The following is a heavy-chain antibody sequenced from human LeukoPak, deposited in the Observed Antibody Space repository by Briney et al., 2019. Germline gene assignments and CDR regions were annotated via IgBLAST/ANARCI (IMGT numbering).Heavy chain of an antibody. J-gene: IGHJ4*02. Sequence: GRSLRLSCAASGFTFSSYGMHWVRQAPGKGLEWVAVISYDGSNKYYADSVKGRFTISRDNSKNTLYLQMNSLRAEDTAVYYCAKDGGQFYDSSDYVDYWGQGTLVTVSS. CDR1: GFTFSSYG. D-gene: IGHD3-22*01. CDR2: ISYDGSNK. CDR3: AKDGGQFYDSSDYVDY. V-gene: IGHV3-30*18.